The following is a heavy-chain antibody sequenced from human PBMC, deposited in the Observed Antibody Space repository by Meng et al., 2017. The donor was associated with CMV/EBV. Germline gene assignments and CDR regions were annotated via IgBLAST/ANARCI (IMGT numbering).Heavy chain of an antibody. CDR2: IKQDGSEK. V-gene: IGHV3-7*01. J-gene: IGHJ6*02. Sequence: CAASGFTFSSYWMSWVRQAPGKGLEWVANIKQDGSEKYYVDSVKGRFTISRDNAKNSLYLQMNSLRAEDTAVYYCARLGELLWFGEPLLGMDVWGQGTTVTVSS. CDR1: GFTFSSYW. D-gene: IGHD3-10*01. CDR3: ARLGELLWFGEPLLGMDV.